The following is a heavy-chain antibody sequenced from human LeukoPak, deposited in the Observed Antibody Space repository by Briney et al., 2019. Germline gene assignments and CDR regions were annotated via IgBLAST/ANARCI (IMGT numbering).Heavy chain of an antibody. CDR1: GFTFSSYS. V-gene: IGHV3-21*01. J-gene: IGHJ4*02. CDR3: ARGVLSGWAAMAFDY. D-gene: IGHD5-18*01. Sequence: GGSLRLSCAASGFTFSSYSMNWVRQAPGKGLEWGSSISSSSSYIYYADSVKGRFTISGDNAKNSLYLQMNSLRAEDTAVYYCARGVLSGWAAMAFDYWGQGTLVTVSS. CDR2: ISSSSSYI.